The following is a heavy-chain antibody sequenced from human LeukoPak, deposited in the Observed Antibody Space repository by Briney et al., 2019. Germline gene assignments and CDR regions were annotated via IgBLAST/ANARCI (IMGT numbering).Heavy chain of an antibody. V-gene: IGHV1-18*01. CDR1: VYTLTSYG. CDR2: SSAYNGNT. CDR3: ARAKGLGVVIIY. Sequence: ASLKVSSEASVYTLTSYGISWGRQAPGQGLEWVGWSSAYNGNTKYAQKLQGRVNMTTDTSTSTAYMELRSLRSDDPAVYYCARAKGLGVVIIYWGQGTLVSVSS. D-gene: IGHD3-3*01. J-gene: IGHJ4*02.